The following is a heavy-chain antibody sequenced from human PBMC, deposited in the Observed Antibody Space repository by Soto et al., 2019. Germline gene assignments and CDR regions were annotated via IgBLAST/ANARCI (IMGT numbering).Heavy chain of an antibody. CDR1: GYSFTNYG. V-gene: IGHV1-18*01. CDR2: ISGFNGNT. Sequence: QDQLVQSGAEVKKPGASVTVSCKASGYSFTNYGITWVRQAPGQGLEWMGWISGFNGNTHYAQKLQGRVTIAPNATPSTAYMGLRSLGTGDPAVYFFARDRGVAPPVAGNTHYYYYMDVWGKGTTVTVSS. J-gene: IGHJ6*03. CDR3: ARDRGVAPPVAGNTHYYYYMDV. D-gene: IGHD6-19*01.